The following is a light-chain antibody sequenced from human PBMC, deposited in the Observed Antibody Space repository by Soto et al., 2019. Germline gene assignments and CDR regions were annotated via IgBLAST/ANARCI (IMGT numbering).Light chain of an antibody. V-gene: IGKV3-15*01. CDR1: QNVYNK. CDR2: GAS. J-gene: IGKJ4*01. CDR3: QQYHNWPVN. Sequence: EIVMTQSPATLSVSPGERVTFSCRASQNVYNKLAWYQHKPGQAPRLLISGASTGATGVPPRFSGSGSGTDFTLTVNSLQSEDIAVYYCQQYHNWPVNCGVGTKVDIK.